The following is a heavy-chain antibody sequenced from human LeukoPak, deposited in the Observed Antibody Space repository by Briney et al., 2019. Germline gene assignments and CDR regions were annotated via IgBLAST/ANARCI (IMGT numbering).Heavy chain of an antibody. V-gene: IGHV3-9*01. J-gene: IGHJ3*02. CDR2: ISWNSGSI. CDR1: GFTFDDYA. Sequence: GRSLRLSCAASGFTFDDYAMHWVRQAPGKGLEWVSGISWNSGSIGYADSVKGRFTISRDNAKNSLYLQMNSLRAEDTAVYYCAKDSGQALYCSSTSCYPYDAFDIWGQGTMVTVSS. D-gene: IGHD2-2*01. CDR3: AKDSGQALYCSSTSCYPYDAFDI.